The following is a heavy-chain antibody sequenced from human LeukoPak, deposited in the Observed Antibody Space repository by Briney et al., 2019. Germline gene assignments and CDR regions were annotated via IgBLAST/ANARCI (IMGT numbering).Heavy chain of an antibody. J-gene: IGHJ5*02. CDR3: AVQYYDFPFDP. D-gene: IGHD3-3*01. CDR2: IYHSGST. V-gene: IGHV4-38-2*01. CDR1: GYSISSGYY. Sequence: SETLSLTCAVSGYSISSGYYWGWIRQPPGKGLEWIGSIYHSGSTYYNPSLKSRVTISVDTSKNQFSLKLSSVTAADTAVCYCAVQYYDFPFDPWGQGTLVTVSS.